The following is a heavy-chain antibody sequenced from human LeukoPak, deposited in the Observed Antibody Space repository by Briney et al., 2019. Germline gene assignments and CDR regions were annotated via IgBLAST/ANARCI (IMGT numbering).Heavy chain of an antibody. Sequence: GGSLRLSCAASGFTLSSYAMSWVRQAPGKGLEWVSAISGIGGSTYYADSVKGRFTISRDNSKNTLYLQMNSLRAEDTAVYYCVKEGGAAGHFDYWGQGTLVTVSS. J-gene: IGHJ4*02. CDR1: GFTLSSYA. V-gene: IGHV3-23*01. CDR2: ISGIGGST. CDR3: VKEGGAAGHFDY. D-gene: IGHD6-13*01.